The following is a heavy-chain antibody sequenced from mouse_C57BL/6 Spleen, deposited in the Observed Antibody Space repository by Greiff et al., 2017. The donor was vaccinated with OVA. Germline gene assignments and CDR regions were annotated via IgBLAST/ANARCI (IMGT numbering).Heavy chain of an antibody. Sequence: EVKLVESGGGLVKPGGSLKLSCAASGFTFSDYGMHWVRQAPEKGLEWVAYISSGSSTIYYADTVKGRFTISRDNAKNTLFLQMTSLRSEDTAMYYCARNYGSSYEPYFDVWGTGTTVTVSS. CDR1: GFTFSDYG. CDR2: ISSGSSTI. J-gene: IGHJ1*03. V-gene: IGHV5-17*01. CDR3: ARNYGSSYEPYFDV. D-gene: IGHD1-1*01.